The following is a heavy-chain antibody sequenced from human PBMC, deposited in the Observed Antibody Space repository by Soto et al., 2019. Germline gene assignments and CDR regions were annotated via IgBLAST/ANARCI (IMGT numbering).Heavy chain of an antibody. J-gene: IGHJ4*02. CDR3: TTDAMTFLLY. V-gene: IGHV3-15*01. CDR2: IKRKKDGGTT. Sequence: PGGSLRLSCAASGLTFSSYGMPWVRQAPGKGLEWVGRIKRKKDGGTTDYAAPVKGRFTISRDDSENTLYLQMNSLKTDDTAVYYCTTDAMTFLLYWGQGALVTVSS. CDR1: GLTFSSYG. D-gene: IGHD2-2*01.